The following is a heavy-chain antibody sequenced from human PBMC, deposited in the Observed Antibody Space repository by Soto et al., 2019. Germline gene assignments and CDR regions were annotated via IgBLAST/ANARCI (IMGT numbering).Heavy chain of an antibody. CDR1: RGSMSSSDW. V-gene: IGHV4-4*02. D-gene: IGHD3-16*01. J-gene: IGHJ3*02. CDR3: ATWGSTAFDI. Sequence: QLQESGPGLVEPSGTLSLTCAVSRGSMSSSDWWCWVRQAPGKGLEWIGETYHSGNTNYNPSLEEPVTLLVDNSKTQFSLTLTSVTAADTGVYYCATWGSTAFDIWGQGTMVTVSS. CDR2: TYHSGNT.